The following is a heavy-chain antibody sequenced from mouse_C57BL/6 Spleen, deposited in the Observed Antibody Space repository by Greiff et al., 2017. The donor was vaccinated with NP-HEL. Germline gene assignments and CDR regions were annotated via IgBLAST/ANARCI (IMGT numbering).Heavy chain of an antibody. Sequence: VQLQQSGPELVKPGASVKISCKASGYTFTDYYMNWVKQSHGKSLEWIGDINPNNGGTSYNQKFKGKATLTVDTSSSTAYRELRSLTSEDSAFYYCAREMIYSNAYWGQGTLVTVSA. J-gene: IGHJ3*01. CDR3: AREMIYSNAY. V-gene: IGHV1-26*01. CDR1: GYTFTDYY. CDR2: INPNNGGT. D-gene: IGHD2-1*01.